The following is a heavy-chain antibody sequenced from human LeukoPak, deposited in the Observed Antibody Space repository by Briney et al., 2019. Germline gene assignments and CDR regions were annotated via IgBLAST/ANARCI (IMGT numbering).Heavy chain of an antibody. J-gene: IGHJ4*02. CDR2: IYTSGST. CDR3: ARSHTRHHYDSSGYYVPGLVYFDY. V-gene: IGHV4-4*07. CDR1: GGSISSYY. D-gene: IGHD3-22*01. Sequence: PSETLSLTCTVSGGSISSYYWSWIRQPAGKGLEWIGRIYTSGSTYNNPSLKSRVTISVDTSKNQFPLKLSSVTAADTAVYYCARSHTRHHYDSSGYYVPGLVYFDYWGQGTLVTVSS.